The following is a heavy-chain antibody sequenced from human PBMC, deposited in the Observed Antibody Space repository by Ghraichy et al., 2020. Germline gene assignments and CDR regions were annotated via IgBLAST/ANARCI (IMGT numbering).Heavy chain of an antibody. Sequence: GSLRLSCEASGFDFFRYWMHWVRQVPGKGLVWVSRINSDGRRTNYADSVKGRFTISRDNAENTLYLQMTGLRAEDTAVYYCTSDFHYYMDVWGKGTTVTVSS. D-gene: IGHD2/OR15-2a*01. J-gene: IGHJ6*03. CDR2: INSDGRRT. V-gene: IGHV3-74*01. CDR1: GFDFFRYW. CDR3: TSDFHYYMDV.